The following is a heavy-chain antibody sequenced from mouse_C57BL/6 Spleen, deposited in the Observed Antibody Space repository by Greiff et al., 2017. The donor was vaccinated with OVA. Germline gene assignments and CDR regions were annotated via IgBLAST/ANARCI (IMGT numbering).Heavy chain of an antibody. J-gene: IGHJ4*01. CDR3: ARGYGSSYRYAMDY. V-gene: IGHV1-69*01. CDR1: GYTFTSYW. D-gene: IGHD1-1*01. CDR2: IDPSDSYT. Sequence: QVQLRQPGAELVMPGASVKLSCKASGYTFTSYWMHWVKQRPGQGLEWIGEIDPSDSYTNYNQKFKGKSTLTVDKSSSTAYMQLSSLTSEDSAVYYCARGYGSSYRYAMDYWGQGTSVTVAS.